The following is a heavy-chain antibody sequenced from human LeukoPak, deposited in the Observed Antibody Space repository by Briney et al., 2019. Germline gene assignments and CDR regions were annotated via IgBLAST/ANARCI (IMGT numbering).Heavy chain of an antibody. V-gene: IGHV3-23*01. Sequence: GGSLRLSCAASGFTFSSHAMNWVRQAPGKGLEWVSVVGGSSYYTHYADSVKGRFTISRDNSKNTLYLQMSSLRAEDTAVYYCVKEAGGFDYWGQGTLVAVSP. CDR1: GFTFSSHA. CDR3: VKEAGGFDY. CDR2: VGGSSYYT. D-gene: IGHD1-14*01. J-gene: IGHJ4*02.